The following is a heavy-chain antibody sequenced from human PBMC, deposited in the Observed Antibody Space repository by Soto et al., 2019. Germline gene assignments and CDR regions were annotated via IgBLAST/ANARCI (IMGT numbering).Heavy chain of an antibody. CDR3: ARGLEEVAVAAAGGWFDP. CDR2: IIPIFGTA. V-gene: IGHV1-69*01. CDR1: GGTFSSYA. D-gene: IGHD6-19*01. J-gene: IGHJ5*02. Sequence: QVQLVQSGAEVKKPGSSVKVSCKASGGTFSSYAISWVRQAPGQGLEWMGGIIPIFGTANYAQKFQGRVTITADESTSTAYMELSSLRSEDTAVYYCARGLEEVAVAAAGGWFDPWGQGTLVTVSS.